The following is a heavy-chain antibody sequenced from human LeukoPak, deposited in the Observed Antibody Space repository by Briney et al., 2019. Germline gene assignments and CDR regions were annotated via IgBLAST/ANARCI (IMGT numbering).Heavy chain of an antibody. D-gene: IGHD2-8*01. CDR2: IKQDGSEK. Sequence: GGSLRLSCAASGFTFSSYWMGWVRQAPGKGLEWVANIKQDGSEKYYVDSVKGRFTISRDNAKNSLYLQMNSLRAEDTAVYYCARASYCTNGVCYLFDYWGQGTLVTVSS. V-gene: IGHV3-7*01. CDR1: GFTFSSYW. CDR3: ARASYCTNGVCYLFDY. J-gene: IGHJ4*02.